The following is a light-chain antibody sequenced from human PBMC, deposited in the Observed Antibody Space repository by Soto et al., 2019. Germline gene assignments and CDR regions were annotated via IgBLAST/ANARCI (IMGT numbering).Light chain of an antibody. CDR3: QQYGSSPRT. CDR1: QSVSSNY. V-gene: IGKV3-20*01. Sequence: EIVLTQSPATLSLSPGERATLSCRASQSVSSNYLAWYQQKPGQAPRLLIYAASSRATGIPDRFSGSGSGTDFTLTISRLEPEDFAVYYCQQYGSSPRTFGQGTKLEIK. CDR2: AAS. J-gene: IGKJ2*02.